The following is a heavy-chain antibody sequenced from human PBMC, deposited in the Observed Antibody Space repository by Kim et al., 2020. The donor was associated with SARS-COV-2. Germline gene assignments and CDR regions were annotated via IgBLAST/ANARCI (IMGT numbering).Heavy chain of an antibody. J-gene: IGHJ5*02. CDR2: IIPILGIA. CDR3: ASYYGSGILGSLGRPFDP. Sequence: SVKVSCKASGGTFSSYTISWVRQAPGQGLEWMGRIIPILGIANYAQKFQGRVTITADKSTSTAYMELSSLRSEDTAVYYCASYYGSGILGSLGRPFDPWGQGTLVTVSS. V-gene: IGHV1-69*02. D-gene: IGHD3-10*01. CDR1: GGTFSSYT.